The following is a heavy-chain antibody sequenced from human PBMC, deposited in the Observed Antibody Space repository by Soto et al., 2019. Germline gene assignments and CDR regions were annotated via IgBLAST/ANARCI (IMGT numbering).Heavy chain of an antibody. Sequence: ASVKVSCKASGYTFTGYYMHWVRQAPGQGLEWMGWINPNSGGTNYAQKFQGRVTITADESTSTAYMELSSLRSEDTAVYYCARADRRWLQTDAFDIWGQGTMVTVSS. CDR2: INPNSGGT. V-gene: IGHV1-2*02. CDR3: ARADRRWLQTDAFDI. D-gene: IGHD5-12*01. CDR1: GYTFTGYY. J-gene: IGHJ3*02.